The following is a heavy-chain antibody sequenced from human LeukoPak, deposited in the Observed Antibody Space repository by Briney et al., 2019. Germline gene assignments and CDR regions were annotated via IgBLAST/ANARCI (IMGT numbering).Heavy chain of an antibody. CDR1: GGSISSGDYY. Sequence: SQTLSLTCTVSGGSISSGDYYWSWIRQPPGRGLEWIGYIYYSGTTYYNPSLKSRVTISVDTSKNQFSLKLTSVTAADTAVYFCARGPYGSGSYYWGQGTLVTVSS. CDR2: IYYSGTT. V-gene: IGHV4-30-4*01. J-gene: IGHJ4*02. CDR3: ARGPYGSGSYY. D-gene: IGHD3-10*01.